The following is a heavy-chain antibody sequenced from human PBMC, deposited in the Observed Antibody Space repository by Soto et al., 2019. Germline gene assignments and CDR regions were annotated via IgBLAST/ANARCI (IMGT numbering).Heavy chain of an antibody. J-gene: IGHJ6*02. CDR3: ARDSSCSGGSCYIYYYYYYGIDV. CDR1: GFTFSSYS. D-gene: IGHD2-15*01. CDR2: ISSSSSYI. V-gene: IGHV3-21*01. Sequence: EVQLVESGGGLVKPGGSLRLSCAASGFTFSSYSMNWVRQAPGKGLEWVSSISSSSSYIYYADSVKGRFTISRDNAKNSLYLQMNSLRAEDTAVYYCARDSSCSGGSCYIYYYYYYGIDVWGQGTTVTVSS.